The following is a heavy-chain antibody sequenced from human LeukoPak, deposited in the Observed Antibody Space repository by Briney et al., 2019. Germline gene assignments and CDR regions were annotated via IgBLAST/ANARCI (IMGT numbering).Heavy chain of an antibody. V-gene: IGHV3-7*03. CDR2: IKLDGSEK. Sequence: GPLRLSCVASGFTFGKYWMSWVRQAPGKGLEWVANIKLDGSEKNYVDSVKGRFTISRDNTKNSLYLQMNSLRAEDTAVFYCARDQYDTWSRRGNFDSWGQGTLVIVSS. CDR3: ARDQYDTWSRRGNFDS. J-gene: IGHJ4*02. CDR1: GFTFGKYW. D-gene: IGHD3-3*01.